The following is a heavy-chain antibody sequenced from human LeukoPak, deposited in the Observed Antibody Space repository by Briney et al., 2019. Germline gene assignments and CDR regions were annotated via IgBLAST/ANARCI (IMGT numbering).Heavy chain of an antibody. J-gene: IGHJ6*03. V-gene: IGHV1-8*01. CDR1: GYTFTSYD. CDR2: MNPNSGNT. CDR3: AREGAAAAPGYYYYYYYMDV. Sequence: ASVKVSCKASGYTFTSYDINWVRQATGQGLEWMGWMNPNSGNTGYAQKFQGRVTMTRNTSISTAYMELSRLRSDDTAVYYCAREGAAAAPGYYYYYYYMDVWGKGTTVTVSS. D-gene: IGHD6-13*01.